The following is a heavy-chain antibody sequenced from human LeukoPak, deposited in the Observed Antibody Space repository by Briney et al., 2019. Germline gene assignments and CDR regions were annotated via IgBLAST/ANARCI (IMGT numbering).Heavy chain of an antibody. Sequence: GGSLRLSCAASGFTFSSYAMHWVRQAPGKGLEWVAVISYDGSNKYYADSVKGRFTISRDNSKNTLYLQMNSLRAEDTAVYYCARDPRLGSGWVKWFAPWGQGTLVTVSS. CDR1: GFTFSSYA. D-gene: IGHD6-19*01. CDR2: ISYDGSNK. V-gene: IGHV3-30-3*01. CDR3: ARDPRLGSGWVKWFAP. J-gene: IGHJ5*02.